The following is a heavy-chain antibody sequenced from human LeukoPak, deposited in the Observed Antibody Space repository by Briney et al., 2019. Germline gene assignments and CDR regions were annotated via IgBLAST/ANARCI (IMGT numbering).Heavy chain of an antibody. CDR2: IDPNSGGT. D-gene: IGHD2-15*01. V-gene: IGHV1-2*06. Sequence: ASVKVSCKASGYTFTGYYMHWVRQAPGQGLEWMGRIDPNSGGTNYAQKFQGRVTMTRDTSISTAYMELSRLRSDDTAVYYCARDKRYCSGGSCPTNWFDPWGQGTLVTVSS. CDR3: ARDKRYCSGGSCPTNWFDP. J-gene: IGHJ5*02. CDR1: GYTFTGYY.